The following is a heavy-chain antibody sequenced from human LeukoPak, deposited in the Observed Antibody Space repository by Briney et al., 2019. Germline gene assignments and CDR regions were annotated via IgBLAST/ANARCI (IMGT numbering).Heavy chain of an antibody. D-gene: IGHD5-18*01. CDR1: GGSISSDIYN. J-gene: IGHJ4*01. Sequence: SQTLSLTCTVSGGSISSDIYNCTWIRQHPGKGLEWIGYIDYSGSTYYNPSLKSRATISIDTSKNQFSLKLSSVTAADTAIYYCARLALTHYSYDVVWGRGTLVTVSS. CDR3: ARLALTHYSYDVV. CDR2: IDYSGST. V-gene: IGHV4-31*03.